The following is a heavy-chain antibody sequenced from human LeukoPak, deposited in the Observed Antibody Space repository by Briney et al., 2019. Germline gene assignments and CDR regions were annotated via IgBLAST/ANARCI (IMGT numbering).Heavy chain of an antibody. CDR1: GGSISSGNW. J-gene: IGHJ3*02. V-gene: IGHV4-4*02. CDR2: IYHSGST. Sequence: SGTLSLTCAVSGGSISSGNWWSWVRQPPGKGLEWIGEIYHSGSTNYNPSLKSRVTISVDKSKNQFSLKLSSVTAADTAVYYCARDPSGSYSPGAFDIWGQGTMVTVSS. D-gene: IGHD1-26*01. CDR3: ARDPSGSYSPGAFDI.